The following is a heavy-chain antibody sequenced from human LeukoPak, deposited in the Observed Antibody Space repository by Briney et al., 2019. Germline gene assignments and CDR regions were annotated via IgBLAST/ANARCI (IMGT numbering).Heavy chain of an antibody. D-gene: IGHD2-2*01. CDR2: ISSSSSYI. V-gene: IGHV3-21*01. CDR1: GFTFSSYS. J-gene: IGHJ6*02. CDR3: ARDPGDIVVVPAEEHYYYYGMDV. Sequence: GGSLRLSCAASGFTFSSYSMNWVRQAPGKGLEWVSSISSSSSYIYYADSVKGRFTTSRDNAKNSLYLQMNSLRAEDTAVYYCARDPGDIVVVPAEEHYYYYGMDVWGQGTTVTVSS.